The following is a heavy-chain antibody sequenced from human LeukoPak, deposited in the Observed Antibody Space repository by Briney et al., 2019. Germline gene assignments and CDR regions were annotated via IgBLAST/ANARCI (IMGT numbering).Heavy chain of an antibody. CDR2: ISGSGGST. V-gene: IGHV3-23*01. D-gene: IGHD3-22*01. CDR1: GFTFSSYA. J-gene: IGHJ4*02. Sequence: GGSLRLSCAASGFTFSSYAMSWVRQAPGKGLEWVSAISGSGGSTYYADSVKGWFTISRDNSKNTQYLKMNSLRAEDTAVYYCAKDQAYYYDSSGYYYLDYWGQGTLVTVSS. CDR3: AKDQAYYYDSSGYYYLDY.